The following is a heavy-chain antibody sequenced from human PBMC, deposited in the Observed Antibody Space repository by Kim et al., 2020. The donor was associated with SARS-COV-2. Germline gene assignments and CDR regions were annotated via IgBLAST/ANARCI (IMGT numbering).Heavy chain of an antibody. CDR3: ARSRGSYFDY. CDR2: GP. J-gene: IGHJ4*02. D-gene: IGHD3-10*01. V-gene: IGHV1-2*02. Sequence: GPNYGQKFQGRVTMTRDTSISTAYMELSRLRSDDTAVYYCARSRGSYFDYWGQGTLVTVSS.